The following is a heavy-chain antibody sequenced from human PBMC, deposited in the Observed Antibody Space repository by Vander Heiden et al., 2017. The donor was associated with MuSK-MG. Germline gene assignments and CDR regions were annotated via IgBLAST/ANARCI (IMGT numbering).Heavy chain of an antibody. CDR2: ISSSGSYL. CDR3: ARDHYGDYYFDY. CDR1: GFPFSTYT. J-gene: IGHJ4*02. Sequence: EVQLVESGGSLVKPGGSLRLSCAASGFPFSTYTMNWVRQAPGKGLEWVSSISSSGSYLYYADSVKGRFTIYRDYAKNSLYLLMNSLRAEDTAVYYCARDHYGDYYFDYWGQGTLVTVSS. V-gene: IGHV3-21*01. D-gene: IGHD4-17*01.